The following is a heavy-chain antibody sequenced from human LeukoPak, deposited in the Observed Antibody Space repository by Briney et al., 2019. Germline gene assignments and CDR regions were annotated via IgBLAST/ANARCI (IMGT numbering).Heavy chain of an antibody. V-gene: IGHV3-66*02. Sequence: PGGSLRLSCAASGFTVSSNYMSWVRQAPGKGLEWVSVIYGGGSTYYADSVKGRFTISRDNSKNTLYLQMNSLRAEDTAVYYCAKNIVVIPAAPDAFNIWGQGTMVTVSS. CDR3: AKNIVVIPAAPDAFNI. D-gene: IGHD2-2*01. CDR1: GFTVSSNY. CDR2: IYGGGST. J-gene: IGHJ3*02.